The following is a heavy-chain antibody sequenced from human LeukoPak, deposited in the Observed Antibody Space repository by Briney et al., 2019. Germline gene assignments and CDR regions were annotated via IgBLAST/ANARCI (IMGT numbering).Heavy chain of an antibody. D-gene: IGHD3-3*01. CDR3: AGRGGLTLFGVVMEYYFDY. CDR2: IYYSGST. CDR1: GGSISSYY. V-gene: IGHV4-59*12. J-gene: IGHJ4*02. Sequence: SETLSLTCTVSGGSISSYYWSWIRQPPGKGLEWIGYIYYSGSTNYNPSLKSRVTISVDTSKNQFSLKLSSVTAADTAVYYCAGRGGLTLFGVVMEYYFDYWGQGTLVTVSS.